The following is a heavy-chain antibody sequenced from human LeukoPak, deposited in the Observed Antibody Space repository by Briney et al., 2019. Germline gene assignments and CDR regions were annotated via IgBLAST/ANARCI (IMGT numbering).Heavy chain of an antibody. V-gene: IGHV4-34*01. Sequence: SETLSLTIAERGGCLGGYYWRWTRQPPRKGLEWIGEINHSGSTNYNPSLKSRVTISVDTSKNQFSLKLSSVTAADTAVYYCARWEYCSGGSCYPYWGQGTLVTVSS. CDR1: GGCLGGYY. D-gene: IGHD2-15*01. J-gene: IGHJ4*02. CDR3: ARWEYCSGGSCYPY. CDR2: INHSGST.